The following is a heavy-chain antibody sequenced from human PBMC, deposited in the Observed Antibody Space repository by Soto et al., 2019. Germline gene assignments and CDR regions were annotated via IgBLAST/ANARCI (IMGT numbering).Heavy chain of an antibody. J-gene: IGHJ6*02. Sequence: EVQLLESGGDLVQPGGSLRLSCAASGFTFSSYAMNWVRQAPGKGLEWVSAISGSGGNTFYADSVKGRFTISRDNSTNTLFLQMHSLRAEDTAIYYCAMLNSGSYSYHGMDVWGQGTTVTVSS. V-gene: IGHV3-23*01. CDR1: GFTFSSYA. CDR3: AMLNSGSYSYHGMDV. D-gene: IGHD1-26*01. CDR2: ISGSGGNT.